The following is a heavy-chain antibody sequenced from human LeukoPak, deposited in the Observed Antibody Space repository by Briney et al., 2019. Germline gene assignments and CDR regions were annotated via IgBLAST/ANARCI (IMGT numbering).Heavy chain of an antibody. CDR3: ARVDIAAAGTAWVMSFVDY. V-gene: IGHV6-1*01. D-gene: IGHD6-13*01. J-gene: IGHJ4*02. CDR2: TYYRSKWYN. CDR1: GDSVSSNSAA. Sequence: SQTLSLTCAISGDSVSSNSAAWNWIRQSPSRGLEWLGRTYYRSKWYNDYAVSVKSRITINPDTSKNQFSLQLNSVTPEDTAVYYCARVDIAAAGTAWVMSFVDYWGQGTLVTVSS.